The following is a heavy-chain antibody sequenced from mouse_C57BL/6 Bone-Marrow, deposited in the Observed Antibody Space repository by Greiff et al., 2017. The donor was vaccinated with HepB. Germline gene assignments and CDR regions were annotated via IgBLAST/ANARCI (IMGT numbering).Heavy chain of an antibody. J-gene: IGHJ2*01. D-gene: IGHD1-1*01. CDR2: INPYNGGT. V-gene: IGHV1-19*01. Sequence: EVQLQESGPVLVKPGASVKMSCKASGYTFTDYYMNWVKQSHGKSLEWIGVINPYNGGTSYNQKFKGKATLTVDKSSSTAYMELNSLTSEDSAVYYCTSNYGDFDYWGQGTTLTVSS. CDR3: TSNYGDFDY. CDR1: GYTFTDYY.